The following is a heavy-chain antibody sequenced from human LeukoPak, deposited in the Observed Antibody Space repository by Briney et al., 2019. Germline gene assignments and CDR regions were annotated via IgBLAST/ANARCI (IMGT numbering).Heavy chain of an antibody. CDR2: IYYSGST. CDR1: GGSISSSSYY. D-gene: IGHD4-17*01. V-gene: IGHV4-39*07. J-gene: IGHJ5*02. CDR3: ARGRLSRGYGDPYNWFDP. Sequence: SETLSLTCTVSGGSISSSSYYWGWIRQPPGKGLEWIGSIYYSGSTNYNPSLKSRVTISVDTPKNQFSLKLSSVTAADTAVYYCARGRLSRGYGDPYNWFDPWGQGTLVTVSS.